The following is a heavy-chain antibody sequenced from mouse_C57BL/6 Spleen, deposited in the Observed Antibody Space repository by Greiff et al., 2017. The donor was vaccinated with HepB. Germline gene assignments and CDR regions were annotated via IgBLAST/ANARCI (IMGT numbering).Heavy chain of an antibody. D-gene: IGHD2-3*01. J-gene: IGHJ4*01. Sequence: EVQVVESEGGLVQPGSSMKLSCTASGFTFSDYYMAWVRQVPEKGLEWVANINYDGSSTYYLDSLKSRFIIPRDNAKNILYLQMSSLKSEDTATYYCARDGDGYFYAMDYWGQGTSVTVSS. CDR3: ARDGDGYFYAMDY. V-gene: IGHV5-16*01. CDR1: GFTFSDYY. CDR2: INYDGSST.